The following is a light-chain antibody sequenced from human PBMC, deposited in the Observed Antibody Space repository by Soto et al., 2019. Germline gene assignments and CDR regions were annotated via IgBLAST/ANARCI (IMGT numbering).Light chain of an antibody. J-gene: IGLJ3*02. V-gene: IGLV2-14*02. CDR3: SSYASSSSLRV. CDR2: EGT. Sequence: QSALTQPASVSGSPGQSITISCTRSSTDFENYNLVSWYQHCPDKAPKLIIYEGTKRPSEISDRFSGSESDTTASLIISGLQPEDEADYYCSSYASSSSLRVFGGGTKLTVL. CDR1: STDFENYNL.